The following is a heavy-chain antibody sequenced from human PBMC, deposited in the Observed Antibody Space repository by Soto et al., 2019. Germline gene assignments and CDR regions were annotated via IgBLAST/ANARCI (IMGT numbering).Heavy chain of an antibody. CDR2: IIPILGIA. CDR3: ARDLVDQQLVQ. J-gene: IGHJ4*02. Sequence: QVQLVQSGAEVKKPGSSVKVSCKASGGTFSSYTISWVRQAPGQGLEWMGRIIPILGIANYAQKFQGRVTITADNSTSTAYMELSSLRSEDTAVYYCARDLVDQQLVQWGQGTLVTVSS. V-gene: IGHV1-69*08. CDR1: GGTFSSYT. D-gene: IGHD6-13*01.